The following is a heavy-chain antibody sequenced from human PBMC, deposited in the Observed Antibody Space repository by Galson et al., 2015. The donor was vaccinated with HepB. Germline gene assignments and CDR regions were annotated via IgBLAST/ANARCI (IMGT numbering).Heavy chain of an antibody. Sequence: SLRLSCAASRFKFSNYAMGWVRRAPGNGLEWVSAISGSGDYTYYADSVQGRFTISRDNSKNNLYLQMNSLRAEDSARYHCEKDLGYCRGITCPGQAAFDVWGQGTMVTVSS. CDR1: RFKFSNYA. V-gene: IGHV3-23*01. J-gene: IGHJ3*01. CDR2: ISGSGDYT. D-gene: IGHD2-2*01. CDR3: EKDLGYCRGITCPGQAAFDV.